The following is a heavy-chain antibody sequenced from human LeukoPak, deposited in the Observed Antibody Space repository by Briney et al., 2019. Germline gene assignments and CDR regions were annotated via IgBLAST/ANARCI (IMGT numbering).Heavy chain of an antibody. CDR3: ARGSGVAVGMDV. Sequence: KASETLSLTCTVSGGSIDSHYWSWNRQSAGKGLEWIGRFFTGGSTYYNPSLESRVIMSVDTSKNQFSLKLRSVTAADTAVYFCARGSGVAVGMDVWGQGTTVIVSS. V-gene: IGHV4-4*07. J-gene: IGHJ6*02. CDR2: FFTGGST. D-gene: IGHD6-19*01. CDR1: GGSIDSHY.